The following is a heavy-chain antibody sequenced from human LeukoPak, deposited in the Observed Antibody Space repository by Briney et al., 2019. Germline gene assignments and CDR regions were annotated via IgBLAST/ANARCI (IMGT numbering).Heavy chain of an antibody. Sequence: GASVTVSCKASGYIFTGYYMHWVRQAPGQGLEWMGWINPNSGDTNYAQKFQGRVTMTRDTSISTAYMALSRLRSDDTAVYYCARVRYRLAETYIDYWGQGTLVTVSS. CDR1: GYIFTGYY. CDR3: ARVRYRLAETYIDY. CDR2: INPNSGDT. D-gene: IGHD3-16*01. J-gene: IGHJ4*02. V-gene: IGHV1-2*02.